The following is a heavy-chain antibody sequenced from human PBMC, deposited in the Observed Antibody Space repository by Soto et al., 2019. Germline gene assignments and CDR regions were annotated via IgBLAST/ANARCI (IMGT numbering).Heavy chain of an antibody. V-gene: IGHV1-8*01. CDR1: GYASGDYD. D-gene: IGHD1-1*01. Sequence: QVQLVQSGAEVQRPGASVKVSCRASGYASGDYDISWVRQAPGQGLEWMGWMNPNSVNTGYAQKFQGRVSMTRDMSISTAYMELSRLRPEDTAIYYCARMATYGTLNWFDPWGQGALVTVSS. J-gene: IGHJ5*02. CDR2: MNPNSVNT. CDR3: ARMATYGTLNWFDP.